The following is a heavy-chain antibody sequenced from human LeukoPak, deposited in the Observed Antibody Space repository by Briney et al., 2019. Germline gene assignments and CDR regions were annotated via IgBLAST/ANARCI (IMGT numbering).Heavy chain of an antibody. CDR1: GGSISSSSYH. D-gene: IGHD2-8*01. V-gene: IGHV4-39*01. J-gene: IGHJ4*02. CDR2: IYYSGRT. CDR3: ARNSYCTDPFDY. Sequence: SETLSLPCTVSGGSISSSSYHWGWIPQPPAKGLGWIGCIYYSGRTYYNPSLKSRVTIYVDTSKNQFFLKLSSVTAADTAVYYCARNSYCTDPFDYWGQGTLVTVSS.